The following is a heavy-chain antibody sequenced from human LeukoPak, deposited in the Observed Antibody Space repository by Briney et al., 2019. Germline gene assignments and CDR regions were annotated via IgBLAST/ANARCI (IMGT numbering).Heavy chain of an antibody. J-gene: IGHJ4*02. CDR2: IIPIFGTA. D-gene: IGHD3-3*01. CDR1: GGTFSSYA. Sequence: SVKVSCKASGGTFSSYAISWVRQAPGQGLEWMGRIIPIFGTANYAQKFQGRVAITTDESTSTAYMELSSLRSEDTAVYYCATSLTIFGVVKAQYWGQGTLVTVSS. CDR3: ATSLTIFGVVKAQY. V-gene: IGHV1-69*05.